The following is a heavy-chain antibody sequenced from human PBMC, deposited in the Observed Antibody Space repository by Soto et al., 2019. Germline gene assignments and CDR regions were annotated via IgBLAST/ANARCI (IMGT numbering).Heavy chain of an antibody. D-gene: IGHD6-19*01. Sequence: QLVQSGAEVKKPGSSVKVSCQAFGGTFSKYGVSWVRQAPGQGLQWMGGITPMLGTSTITQRFHDRVTLTADEVTTVAYMELNSLTSEDTAIYYCATYLPGSSGANWFDPWGQGTLVTVSP. CDR2: ITPMLGTS. CDR1: GGTFSKYG. J-gene: IGHJ5*02. V-gene: IGHV1-69*01. CDR3: ATYLPGSSGANWFDP.